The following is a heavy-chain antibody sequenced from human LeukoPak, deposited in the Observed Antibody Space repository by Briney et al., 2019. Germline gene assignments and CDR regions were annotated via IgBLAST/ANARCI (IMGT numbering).Heavy chain of an antibody. D-gene: IGHD2-2*02. Sequence: GGSLRLSCAASGFTFSSYWMSWVRQAPGKGLEWVANIKQDGSEKYYVGPVRGRFTISRDNAKNSLDLQMSSLRAEDTAVYYCARERGGYCSGATCYKAFDIWGQGTMVTVYS. J-gene: IGHJ3*02. V-gene: IGHV3-7*01. CDR1: GFTFSSYW. CDR3: ARERGGYCSGATCYKAFDI. CDR2: IKQDGSEK.